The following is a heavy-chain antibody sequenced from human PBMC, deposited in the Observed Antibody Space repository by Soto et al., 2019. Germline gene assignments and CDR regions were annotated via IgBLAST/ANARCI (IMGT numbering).Heavy chain of an antibody. J-gene: IGHJ5*02. D-gene: IGHD1-1*01. CDR2: IYYSGST. CDR3: ARVERRAAYNWFDP. CDR1: GGSISSYY. Sequence: PSETLSLTCTVSGGSISSYYWSWIRQPPGKGLEWIGYIYYSGSTNYNPSLKSRVTISVDTSKNQFSLKLSSVTAADTAVYYCARVERRAAYNWFDPWGQGTLVTVSS. V-gene: IGHV4-59*08.